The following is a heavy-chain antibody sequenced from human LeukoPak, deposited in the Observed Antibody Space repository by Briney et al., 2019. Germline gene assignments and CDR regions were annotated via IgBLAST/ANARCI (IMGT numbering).Heavy chain of an antibody. CDR1: GFTFSSYS. V-gene: IGHV3-21*01. CDR2: ISSSSSYI. CDR3: ACRSHCSGGSCYWGPNWFDP. D-gene: IGHD2-15*01. Sequence: GGSLRLSCAASGFTFSSYSMNWVRQAPGKGLEWVSSISSSSSYIYYADSVKGRFTISRDNAKNSLYLQMNSLRAEDTAVYYCACRSHCSGGSCYWGPNWFDPWGQGTLVTVSS. J-gene: IGHJ5*02.